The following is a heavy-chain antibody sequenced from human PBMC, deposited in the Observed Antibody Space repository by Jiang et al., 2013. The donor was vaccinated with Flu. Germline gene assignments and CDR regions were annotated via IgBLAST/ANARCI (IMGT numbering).Heavy chain of an antibody. V-gene: IGHV4-4*02. D-gene: IGHD5-18*01. CDR1: VAPSAVVTG. Sequence: GLVKPWGPCPSPALSLVAPSAVVTGGVGSASPQGRGWSGLGKSIIWEHQLXPSLKSRVTISVDKSKNQFSLKLSSVTAADTAVYYCASLRRGYSYGSDYWGQGTLVTVSS. CDR2: SIIWEH. J-gene: IGHJ4*02. CDR3: ASLRRGYSYGSDY.